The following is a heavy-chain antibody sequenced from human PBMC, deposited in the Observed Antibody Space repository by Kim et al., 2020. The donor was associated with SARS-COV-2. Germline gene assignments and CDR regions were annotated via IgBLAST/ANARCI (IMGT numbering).Heavy chain of an antibody. V-gene: IGHV3-21*01. CDR2: ISSSSDI. CDR3: AGDGTVVGWLQSAACDY. J-gene: IGHJ4*02. Sequence: GGSLRLSCAASGFTFSSYSMNWVRQAPGKGLEWVSSISSSSDIYYADSVRGRFTTSRDNAKNSLYLRMNNLRAEDTAVYYCAGDGTVVGWLQSAACDYWGQGTLVTVSS. D-gene: IGHD6-25*01. CDR1: GFTFSSYS.